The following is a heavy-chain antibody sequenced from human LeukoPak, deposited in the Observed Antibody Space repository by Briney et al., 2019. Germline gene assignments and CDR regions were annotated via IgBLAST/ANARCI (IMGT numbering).Heavy chain of an antibody. CDR2: ISGSGGST. Sequence: PGASLRLSCAASGFTFSGYAMSWVRQAPGKGLEWVLAISGSGGSTYYADSVKGRFTISRDNSKNTLYLQMNSLRAEDTAVYYCAKGSTIRFSRWFDPWGQGTLVTVSS. V-gene: IGHV3-23*01. J-gene: IGHJ5*02. CDR3: AKGSTIRFSRWFDP. CDR1: GFTFSGYA. D-gene: IGHD3-3*01.